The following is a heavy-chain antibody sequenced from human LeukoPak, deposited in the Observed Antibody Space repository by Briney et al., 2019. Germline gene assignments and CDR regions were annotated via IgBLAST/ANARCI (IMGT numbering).Heavy chain of an antibody. V-gene: IGHV3-7*05. CDR2: IKEDGSEK. CDR3: ARGGGRHVEY. D-gene: IGHD3-16*01. J-gene: IGHJ4*02. CDR1: GFTFSSYW. Sequence: GGSLRLSCAASGFTFSSYWMSWVRQAPGKELEWVANIKEDGSEKNYVDSVKGRFTISRDNAKNSLYLQMNILRAEDTAVYYCARGGGRHVEYWGQGNLVTVSS.